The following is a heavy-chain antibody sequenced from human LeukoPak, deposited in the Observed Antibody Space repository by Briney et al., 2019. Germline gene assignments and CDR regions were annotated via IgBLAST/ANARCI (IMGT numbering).Heavy chain of an antibody. Sequence: RGSLRLSCAASGFTFSSYWMHWVRQAPGKGLVWVSRINTDGSSTRYADSVKGRFTISRDNAKNTLYLQMNSLRAEDTAVYYCVLDRSSIEKFDYWGQGTMVTVSS. V-gene: IGHV3-74*01. J-gene: IGHJ4*02. CDR2: INTDGSST. D-gene: IGHD2-2*03. CDR3: VLDRSSIEKFDY. CDR1: GFTFSSYW.